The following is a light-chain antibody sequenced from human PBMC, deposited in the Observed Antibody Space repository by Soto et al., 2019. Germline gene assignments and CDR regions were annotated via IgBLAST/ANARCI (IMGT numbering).Light chain of an antibody. V-gene: IGLV2-18*02. Sequence: QSVLTQPPSVSGSPGQSVAISCTGTSSDVGSYNRVSWYQQPPGAAPKLMIYEVSNRPSGVPDRFSGSKSGNTASLTISGLQAEDEADYYCNSYTGSSTYVFGTGTQVTV. CDR2: EVS. CDR3: NSYTGSSTYV. CDR1: SSDVGSYNR. J-gene: IGLJ1*01.